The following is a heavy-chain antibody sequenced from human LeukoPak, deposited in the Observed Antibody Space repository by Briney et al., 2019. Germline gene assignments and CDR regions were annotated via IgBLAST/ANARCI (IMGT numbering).Heavy chain of an antibody. J-gene: IGHJ4*02. Sequence: PSETLSLTCTVSGGSISSYYWSWIWQPPGMGLQWIGYIYYSGSTNYNPSLKSRVTISVDTSKNQPSLKLSSVTAADTAVYYCARGGQWLRDFDYWGQGTLVTVSS. V-gene: IGHV4-59*08. CDR3: ARGGQWLRDFDY. D-gene: IGHD5-12*01. CDR2: IYYSGST. CDR1: GGSISSYY.